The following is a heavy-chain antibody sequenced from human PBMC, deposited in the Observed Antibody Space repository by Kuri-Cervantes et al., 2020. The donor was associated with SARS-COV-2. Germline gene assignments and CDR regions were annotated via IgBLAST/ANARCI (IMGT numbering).Heavy chain of an antibody. CDR1: GFTFNSYE. Sequence: GGSLRLSCAASGFTFNSYEMNWVRQAPGKGLEWLSYIGNTDSTTYYADPVKGRFTISRDNAKNLLYLQMNSLRAEDTALYYCARDLSQYGDPGFDFWGQGTLVTVSS. D-gene: IGHD4-17*01. V-gene: IGHV3-48*03. J-gene: IGHJ4*02. CDR2: IGNTDSTT. CDR3: ARDLSQYGDPGFDF.